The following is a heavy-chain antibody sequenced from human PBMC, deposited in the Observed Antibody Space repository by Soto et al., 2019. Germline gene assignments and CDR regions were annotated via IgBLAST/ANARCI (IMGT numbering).Heavy chain of an antibody. Sequence: SVKVSCKASRDTFSSYAITWVRQAPGQGLEWMGGIIPTFSSPKYAQNFQGRLTITADDSTYTAYMELASLTSDDAAVYYCARAVVPKYNWFDPWGQGTLVTVSS. J-gene: IGHJ5*02. D-gene: IGHD2-21*01. CDR2: IIPTFSSP. V-gene: IGHV1-69*13. CDR3: ARAVVPKYNWFDP. CDR1: RDTFSSYA.